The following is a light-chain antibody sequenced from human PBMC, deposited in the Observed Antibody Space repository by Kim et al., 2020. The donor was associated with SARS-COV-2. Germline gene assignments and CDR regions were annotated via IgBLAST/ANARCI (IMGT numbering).Light chain of an antibody. V-gene: IGLV3-1*01. CDR3: QAWGSSTAV. CDR1: KLGDKY. J-gene: IGLJ1*01. CDR2: EDS. Sequence: VSPGQTASITCSGDKLGDKYSCCNQQKPGQSPMLVIYEDSKRPSGIPERFSASDSGNTATLTIGRTQAMDEADYYCQAWGSSTAVFGTGTKVTVL.